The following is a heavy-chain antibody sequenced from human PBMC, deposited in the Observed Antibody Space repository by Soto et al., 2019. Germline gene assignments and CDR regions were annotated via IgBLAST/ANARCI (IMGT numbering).Heavy chain of an antibody. Sequence: TLSLTCAISGASVSAEGYTWSWIRQPPGKGLEWIGYIYPSGATHYNPSLKSRVTISLDASRNRFSLSVGSVTAADTAVYYCARATLGAVLHLAAWGQGTSVTNSS. D-gene: IGHD6-13*01. J-gene: IGHJ6*02. CDR2: IYPSGAT. CDR3: ARATLGAVLHLAA. CDR1: GASVSAEGYT. V-gene: IGHV4-30-2*01.